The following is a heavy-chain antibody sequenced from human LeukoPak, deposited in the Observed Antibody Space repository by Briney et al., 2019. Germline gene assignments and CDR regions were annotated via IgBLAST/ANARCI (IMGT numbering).Heavy chain of an antibody. CDR2: ISYDGSNK. Sequence: PGGSLRLSCAASGFTFSSYGMHWVRQAPGKGLEWVAVISYDGSNKYYADSVKGRFTISRDNSKNTLYLQMNSLRAEDTAVYYCAKDSVWAMRSGGSWDYYYYMDVWGKGTTVTVSS. V-gene: IGHV3-30*18. CDR3: AKDSVWAMRSGGSWDYYYYMDV. CDR1: GFTFSSYG. D-gene: IGHD2-15*01. J-gene: IGHJ6*03.